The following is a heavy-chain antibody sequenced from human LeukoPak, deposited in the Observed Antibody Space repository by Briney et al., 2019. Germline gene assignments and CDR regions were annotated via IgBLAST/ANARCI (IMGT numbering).Heavy chain of an antibody. CDR2: IKPDGSET. CDR1: GFTFRTYW. J-gene: IGHJ4*02. V-gene: IGHV3-7*01. CDR3: ARDRGDSSTSWNY. Sequence: PGGSLRLSCAASGFTFRTYWMGWVRQAPGKGLEWVANIKPDGSETKYVDSVKGRFTVSRDNAQSSLYLQMNSLRAEDTAVYYCARDRGDSSTSWNYWGQGTLVTVSS. D-gene: IGHD6-19*01.